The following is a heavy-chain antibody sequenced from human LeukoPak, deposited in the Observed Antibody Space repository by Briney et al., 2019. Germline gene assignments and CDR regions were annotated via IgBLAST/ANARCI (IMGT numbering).Heavy chain of an antibody. CDR1: KFTFSLYN. Sequence: GGSLRLSCEASKFTFSLYNMNWVRQAPGKGLEWVSYISSSSTTIYYADSAKGRFTISRDNAKSSLFLQMNSLRDEDTAVYFCARDRSGGYVSYFDSWGQGTLVTVSS. D-gene: IGHD3-22*01. V-gene: IGHV3-48*02. CDR2: ISSSSTTI. J-gene: IGHJ4*02. CDR3: ARDRSGGYVSYFDS.